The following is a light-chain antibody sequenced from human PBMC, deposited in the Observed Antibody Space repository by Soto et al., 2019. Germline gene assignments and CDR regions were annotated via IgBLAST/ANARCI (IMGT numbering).Light chain of an antibody. J-gene: IGKJ5*01. CDR1: QSVSSN. CDR2: GAS. Sequence: TQSPSTLSASVGDRVTITCRPSQSVSSNLAWYQQKPGQAPRLLIYGASTRATGIPDRFSGSGSGTDFTLTINRVAPEDFAVYYCQQYVSLPITFGQGTRLEIK. V-gene: IGKV3-20*01. CDR3: QQYVSLPIT.